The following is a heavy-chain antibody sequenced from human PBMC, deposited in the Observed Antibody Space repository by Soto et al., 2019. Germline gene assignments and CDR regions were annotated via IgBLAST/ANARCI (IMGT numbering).Heavy chain of an antibody. Sequence: PAETLSLTCAVSAGSISSSNWGRGGRQPPGKGLEWISEIYPSGTTTYHPSLTSRVTKSVDKSKNQFSLKLSSVTAADTGVYYCASVNTMRASFDYWGQGTLVTVSS. V-gene: IGHV4-4*02. CDR2: IYPSGTT. J-gene: IGHJ4*02. CDR1: AGSISSSNW. D-gene: IGHD2-2*01. CDR3: ASVNTMRASFDY.